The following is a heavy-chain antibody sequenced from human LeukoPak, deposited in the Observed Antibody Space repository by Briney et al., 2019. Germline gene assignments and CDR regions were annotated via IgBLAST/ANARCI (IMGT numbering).Heavy chain of an antibody. CDR3: ASFFCTSGLCYYLDY. Sequence: ASVKVSCKASGYTFTSNALGWVRQAPGQGLEWMGWINTNTGNPTYAQGFTGRFVFSLDTSDNTAYLQISSLQAEDTAVYYCASFFCTSGLCYYLDYWGQGTLVTVSS. V-gene: IGHV7-4-1*02. CDR1: GYTFTSNA. J-gene: IGHJ4*02. CDR2: INTNTGNP. D-gene: IGHD2-8*01.